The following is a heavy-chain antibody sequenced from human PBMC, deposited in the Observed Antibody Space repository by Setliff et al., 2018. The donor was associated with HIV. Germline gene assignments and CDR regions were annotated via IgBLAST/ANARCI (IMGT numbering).Heavy chain of an antibody. J-gene: IGHJ6*03. V-gene: IGHV1-18*01. CDR3: VRLTADRTNYYYYMDV. CDR2: IDSNNGNR. Sequence: ASVKVSCKASGYSLSTYAISWVRRAPGQGLEWMGWIDSNNGNRNFAQKFRGRVTVTTDISTNTAYMEVRSLSFDDTAVYYCVRLTADRTNYYYYMDVWGKGTTVTVSS. CDR1: GYSLSTYA. D-gene: IGHD2-8*01.